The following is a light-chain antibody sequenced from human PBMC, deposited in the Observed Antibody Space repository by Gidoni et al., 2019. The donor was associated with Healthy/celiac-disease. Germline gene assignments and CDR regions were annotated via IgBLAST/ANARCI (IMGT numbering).Light chain of an antibody. CDR1: QSLLQSNGYNY. V-gene: IGKV2-28*01. CDR2: LGS. J-gene: IGKJ2*01. Sequence: DMVMTQSPLSLPVTPGEPASISCRSSQSLLQSNGYNYLDWYLQKPGQSPQLLIYLGSNRASGVPDRFSGSGSGTDFTLKISRVEAEDVGVYYCMQALQTPHPFGQGTKLEIK. CDR3: MQALQTPHP.